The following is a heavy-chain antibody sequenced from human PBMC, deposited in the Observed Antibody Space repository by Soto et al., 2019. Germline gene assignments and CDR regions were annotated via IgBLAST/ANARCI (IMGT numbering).Heavy chain of an antibody. J-gene: IGHJ4*02. D-gene: IGHD3-9*01. V-gene: IGHV2-5*02. CDR1: GFSLSSRKMG. CDR2: IYWDDDK. Sequence: SGPTVVNPTQTLTLTCNFSGFSLSSRKMGVGWIRQPPGKALEWLALIYWDDDKRYRPSLNNRLTITKDTSKNQVLLTMTNLDPVDTATYYCAHTGYYDLLTFDYWGQGTLVTAPQ. CDR3: AHTGYYDLLTFDY.